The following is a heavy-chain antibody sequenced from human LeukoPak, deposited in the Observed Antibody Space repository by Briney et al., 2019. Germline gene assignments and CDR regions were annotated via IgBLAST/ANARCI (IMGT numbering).Heavy chain of an antibody. CDR1: GVPFSSYA. J-gene: IGHJ4*02. D-gene: IGHD6-13*01. CDR3: AKGISPSSSWTFDY. V-gene: IGHV3-23*01. Sequence: PGVSLRLSCAASGVPFSSYAMNLGRQAPGYVQQLVSALSGSGLSKYYADSVKGRFTISRDNSKNTLYLQMNSLRAEDTAIYYCAKGISPSSSWTFDYWGQGTLVTVSS. CDR2: LSGSGLSK.